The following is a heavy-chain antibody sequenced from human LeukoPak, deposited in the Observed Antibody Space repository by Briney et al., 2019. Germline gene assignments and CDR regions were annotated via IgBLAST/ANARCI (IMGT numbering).Heavy chain of an antibody. CDR3: AFGASNWDQFDY. CDR2: IYPADSDT. Sequence: GASLKISFKGSGYPFTNHWIAWVRPIPGKGLEWKGIIYPADSDTRYSPSFQGQVTISADKSVRTAYLQWSSLKASDTAMYYCAFGASNWDQFDYWGQGTLVTVSS. J-gene: IGHJ4*02. V-gene: IGHV5-51*01. CDR1: GYPFTNHW. D-gene: IGHD7-27*01.